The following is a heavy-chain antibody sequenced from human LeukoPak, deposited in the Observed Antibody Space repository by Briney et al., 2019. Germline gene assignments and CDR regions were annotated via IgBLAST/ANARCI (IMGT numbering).Heavy chain of an antibody. V-gene: IGHV3-23*01. D-gene: IGHD2-2*02. CDR1: GFTFGGYA. Sequence: PGGSLRLSFAASGFTFGGYALGGFGRAPGRGWEGFSAFGGGGGGTYYADSVKGRFTISRDNSKNTLYLQMNSLRAEDTAVYYCAKSSYCSSTSCYTEGGYYFDYWGQGTLVTVSS. CDR2: FGGGGGGT. J-gene: IGHJ4*02. CDR3: AKSSYCSSTSCYTEGGYYFDY.